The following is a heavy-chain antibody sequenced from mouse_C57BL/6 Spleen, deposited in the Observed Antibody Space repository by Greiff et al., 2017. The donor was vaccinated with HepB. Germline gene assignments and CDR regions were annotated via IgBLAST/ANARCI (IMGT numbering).Heavy chain of an antibody. CDR1: GYTFTSYN. D-gene: IGHD2-2*01. J-gene: IGHJ4*01. CDR2: IYPGNGDT. V-gene: IGHV1-12*01. CDR3: ARSGGYDGKAAMDY. Sequence: ESGAELVRPGASVKMSCKASGYTFTSYNMHWVKQTPRQGLEWIGAIYPGNGDTSYNQKFKGKATLTVDKSSSTAYMQLSSLTSEDSAVYFCARSGGYDGKAAMDYWGQGTSVTVSS.